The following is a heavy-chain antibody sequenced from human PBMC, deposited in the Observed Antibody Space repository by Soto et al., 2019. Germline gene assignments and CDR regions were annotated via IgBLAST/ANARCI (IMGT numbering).Heavy chain of an antibody. CDR1: GYTFTRYG. V-gene: IGHV1-18*01. D-gene: IGHD2-8*01. CDR3: ANNGHLPFSFSGIDV. CDR2: ISGYNGDT. J-gene: IGHJ6*02. Sequence: QGQLVQSGPEVKKPGASVKVSCKASGYTFTRYGISWVRQAPGQGLEWMGWISGYNGDTNYAQKVQGRVTMTIDTSTTTAHMQLTSLTSPYTAIYSCANNGHLPFSFSGIDVWGQATTVTLSS.